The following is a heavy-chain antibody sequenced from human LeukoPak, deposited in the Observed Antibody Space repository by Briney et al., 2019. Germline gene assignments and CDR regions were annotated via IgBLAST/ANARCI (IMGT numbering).Heavy chain of an antibody. Sequence: SGGSLRLSCAASGFTLSSSWMTWVRQAPGKGLEWLAKIKQDGSEKYYVDSVKGRFTISRDNAKNSLYLQMNSLRAEDTAVYYCARGVPYYDILTIKAPGDYWGQGTLVTVSS. J-gene: IGHJ4*02. CDR2: IKQDGSEK. CDR3: ARGVPYYDILTIKAPGDY. D-gene: IGHD3-9*01. CDR1: GFTLSSSW. V-gene: IGHV3-7*01.